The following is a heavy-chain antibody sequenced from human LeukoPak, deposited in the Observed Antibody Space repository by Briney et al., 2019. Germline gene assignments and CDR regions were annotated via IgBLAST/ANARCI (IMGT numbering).Heavy chain of an antibody. V-gene: IGHV3-30*04. CDR3: ARARFLEWLLDY. CDR1: GFTFSSYA. D-gene: IGHD3-3*01. Sequence: PGGSLRLSCAASGFTFSSYAMSWVRQAPGKGLEWVAVISYDGSNKYYADSVKGRFTISRDNSKNTLYLQMNSLRAEDTAVYYCARARFLEWLLDYWGQGTLVTVSS. CDR2: ISYDGSNK. J-gene: IGHJ4*02.